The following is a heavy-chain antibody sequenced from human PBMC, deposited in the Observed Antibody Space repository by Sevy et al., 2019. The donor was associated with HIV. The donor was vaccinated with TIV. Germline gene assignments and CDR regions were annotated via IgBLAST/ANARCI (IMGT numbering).Heavy chain of an antibody. Sequence: GGSLRLSCEASGFTVSGNYMAWVRLAPGKGLEWVSLIDSGGSTYYADSVKGRFTISRDNAKNTLYLQMNHLRAEDTDVYFGAGDGYYYARGYHYCYYGMDVWGQGTTVTVSS. CDR1: GFTVSGNY. CDR2: IDSGGST. J-gene: IGHJ6*02. D-gene: IGHD3-22*01. CDR3: AGDGYYYARGYHYCYYGMDV. V-gene: IGHV3-66*01.